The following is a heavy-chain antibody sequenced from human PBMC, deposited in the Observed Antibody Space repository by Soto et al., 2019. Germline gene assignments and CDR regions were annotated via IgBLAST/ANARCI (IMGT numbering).Heavy chain of an antibody. CDR3: AISPEPLAGGAYFGMDV. D-gene: IGHD6-13*01. Sequence: TGGSLKLSCAALGFPFSSYWISWVRPAPGKGVEWVANITQDGREKYYVDRVKGRFTIPRDKAKNPQYLQMNSLRAEDTAVYYCAISPEPLAGGAYFGMDVWGQGTTVTVPS. J-gene: IGHJ6*02. CDR2: ITQDGREK. V-gene: IGHV3-7*05. CDR1: GFPFSSYW.